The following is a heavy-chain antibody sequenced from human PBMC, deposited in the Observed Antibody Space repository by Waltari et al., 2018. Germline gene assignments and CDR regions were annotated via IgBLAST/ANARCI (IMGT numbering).Heavy chain of an antibody. J-gene: IGHJ4*02. CDR3: ARQDGLGIYYFDY. CDR1: GYSFTSYW. Sequence: EVQLVQSGAEVKKPGELLKISCQGSGYSFTSYWIGWVRQMPGKGLEWMGINYPRDSDTRYSPSFRGQVTISVDKSTSTAHLQWSSLKASDTAMYYCARQDGLGIYYFDYWGQGTLVTVSS. CDR2: NYPRDSDT. V-gene: IGHV5-51*01. D-gene: IGHD3-10*01.